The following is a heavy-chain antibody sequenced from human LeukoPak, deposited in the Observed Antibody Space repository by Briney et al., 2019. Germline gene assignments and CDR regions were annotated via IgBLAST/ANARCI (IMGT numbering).Heavy chain of an antibody. CDR3: ARESDILTGYPSDY. CDR1: VFIFSAYA. J-gene: IGHJ4*02. Sequence: PGGSLRLSCAASVFIFSAYAMHWVRQAPGKGLEWVAFISYDGSYKSYADSVKGRFTITRDNFKNTLYLQMNSLRAEDTAVYYCARESDILTGYPSDYWGQGTLVTVSS. CDR2: ISYDGSYK. V-gene: IGHV3-30*03. D-gene: IGHD3-9*01.